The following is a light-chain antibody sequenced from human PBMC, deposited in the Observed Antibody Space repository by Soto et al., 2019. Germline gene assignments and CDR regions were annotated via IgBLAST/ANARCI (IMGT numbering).Light chain of an antibody. CDR1: QAIRTD. J-gene: IGKJ1*01. Sequence: AIPMTQSPSSLSASVGDRVTITCRAGQAIRTDLGWYQQRPGKAPKLLIYGTSNLQSGVPSRFSGSGSGTDFTLTINSLQPEDFATYYCLQDYNYPRTFGQGTKVDIK. CDR3: LQDYNYPRT. V-gene: IGKV1-6*01. CDR2: GTS.